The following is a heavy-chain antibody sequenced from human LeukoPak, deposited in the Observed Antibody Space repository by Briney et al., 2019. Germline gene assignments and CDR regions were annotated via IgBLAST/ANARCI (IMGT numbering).Heavy chain of an antibody. D-gene: IGHD6-19*01. Sequence: PSETLSLTCTVSGGSISSSSYYWGWIRQPPGKGLEWIGSIYYSGSTYYNPSLKSRVTISVDTSKNQFSLKLSSVTAADTAVYYCARESHGYSSGWSDYWGQGTLVTVSS. V-gene: IGHV4-39*07. CDR2: IYYSGST. CDR3: ARESHGYSSGWSDY. CDR1: GGSISSSSYY. J-gene: IGHJ4*02.